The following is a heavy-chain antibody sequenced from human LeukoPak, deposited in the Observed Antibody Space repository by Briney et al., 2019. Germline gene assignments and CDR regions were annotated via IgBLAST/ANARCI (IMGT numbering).Heavy chain of an antibody. Sequence: TLCLSCAVSGITFRSSSMHSGVREPPKRVLGGVVISYDGSRTNYTHSVKGRLSMSRDISKNTLSLQMNILTADDTAVYYCAKGARWVTVRSIVGLNWFDPWGQGTLVTVSS. CDR2: ISYDGSRT. V-gene: IGHV3-30*05. CDR3: AKGARWVTVRSIVGLNWFDP. J-gene: IGHJ5*02. D-gene: IGHD4-17*01. CDR1: GITFRSSS.